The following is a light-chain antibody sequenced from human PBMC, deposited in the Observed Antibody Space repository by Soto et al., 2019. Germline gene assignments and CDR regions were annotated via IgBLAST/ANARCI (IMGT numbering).Light chain of an antibody. CDR3: SSYTAISTVV. Sequence: QSALTQPASVSGSPGQSITISCTGTSSDVGAYNYVSWYQHYPGKAPKLMIYDVSNRPSGVSNRFSGSKSGNTASLTISVLQAEDEAEYYCSSYTAISTVVFGGGTKLTVL. CDR1: SSDVGAYNY. V-gene: IGLV2-14*03. CDR2: DVS. J-gene: IGLJ2*01.